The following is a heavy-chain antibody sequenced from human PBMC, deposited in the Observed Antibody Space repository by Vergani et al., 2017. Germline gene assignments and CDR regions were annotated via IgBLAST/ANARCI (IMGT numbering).Heavy chain of an antibody. D-gene: IGHD3-22*01. CDR3: ARVAGGSGGYYLG. CDR2: IYYSGST. J-gene: IGHJ4*02. V-gene: IGHV4-30-4*08. Sequence: QVQLQESGPGLVKPSQTLSLTCTVSGASINNDFYYWHWIRQPAGKGLEWIGYIYYSGSTYQNPSLESRLTMSLDTSRTQFSLNLISVTAGDTAVYYCARVAGGSGGYYLGWGQGTPVTVSS. CDR1: GASINNDFYY.